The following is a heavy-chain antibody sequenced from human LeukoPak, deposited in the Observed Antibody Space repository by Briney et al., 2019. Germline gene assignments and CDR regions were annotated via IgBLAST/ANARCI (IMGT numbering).Heavy chain of an antibody. D-gene: IGHD6-13*01. CDR2: TYPGDSDT. Sequence: GESLKISCKGSGYSFTSYWIGWVRQMPGKGLEWMGITYPGDSDTRYSPSFQGQVTISADKPISTAYLQWSSLKASDTAMYYCARHVTGIAAAGTNYGMDVWGQGTTVTVSS. CDR3: ARHVTGIAAAGTNYGMDV. J-gene: IGHJ6*02. V-gene: IGHV5-51*01. CDR1: GYSFTSYW.